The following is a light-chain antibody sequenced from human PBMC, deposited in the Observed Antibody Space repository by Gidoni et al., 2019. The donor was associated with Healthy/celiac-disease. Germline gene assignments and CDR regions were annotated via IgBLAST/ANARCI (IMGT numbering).Light chain of an antibody. J-gene: IGLJ1*01. V-gene: IGLV2-14*01. Sequence: HSALTQPASVSGSPGQPITISCTGTSTDVAGYNYVSRYQQHPGKAPKLMIYEVSNRPSGVSNRFSGSKSGNTASLTISGLQAEDEADYYCSSYTSSSTPYVFGTGTKVTVL. CDR3: SSYTSSSTPYV. CDR1: STDVAGYNY. CDR2: EVS.